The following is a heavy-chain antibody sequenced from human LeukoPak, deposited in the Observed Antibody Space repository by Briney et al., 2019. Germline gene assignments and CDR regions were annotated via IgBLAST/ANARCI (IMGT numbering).Heavy chain of an antibody. CDR2: INPNSGGT. D-gene: IGHD2-8*01. Sequence: ASVKVSCKASGYTFTSYYMHWVRQAPGQGLEWMGWINPNSGGTNYAQKFQGGVTMTRDTSITTAYMELSRLRSDDTAVHYCARAEILYTAGGMDVWGQGTTVTVSS. CDR1: GYTFTSYY. J-gene: IGHJ6*02. CDR3: ARAEILYTAGGMDV. V-gene: IGHV1-2*02.